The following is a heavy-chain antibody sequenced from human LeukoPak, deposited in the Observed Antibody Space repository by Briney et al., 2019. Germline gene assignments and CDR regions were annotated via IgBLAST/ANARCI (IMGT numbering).Heavy chain of an antibody. CDR1: GFTFTNYW. V-gene: IGHV3-7*01. Sequence: GGSLRLSCAASGFTFTNYWMSWVRQAPGKGLEWVANINQDGGEKFYVDSVKGRFTISRDNAKNSVYLQMNSLRAEDTAVYYCARGVLNPQLYGYWGQGTLVTVSS. D-gene: IGHD2-2*01. J-gene: IGHJ4*02. CDR2: INQDGGEK. CDR3: ARGVLNPQLYGY.